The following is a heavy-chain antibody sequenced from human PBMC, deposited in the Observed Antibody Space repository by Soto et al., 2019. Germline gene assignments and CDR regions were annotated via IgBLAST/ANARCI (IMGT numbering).Heavy chain of an antibody. CDR1: GFSISNYV. V-gene: IGHV3-23*01. J-gene: IGHJ4*02. D-gene: IGHD2-8*01. CDR3: AKDLGNGHGYPIFDS. Sequence: EVQLLESGGGLAQPGGSLRLSCEASGFSISNYVMSWVRQAPGKGLGWISMIRGSGDTTYYADSVQGRFTISRDHSKNTLFLQMNSLRAADTAIYYCAKDLGNGHGYPIFDSWGQGTLVTVSS. CDR2: IRGSGDTT.